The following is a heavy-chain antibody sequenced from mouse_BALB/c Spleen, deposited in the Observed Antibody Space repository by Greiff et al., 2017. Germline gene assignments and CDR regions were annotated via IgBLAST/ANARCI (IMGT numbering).Heavy chain of an antibody. J-gene: IGHJ2*01. V-gene: IGHV5-4*02. Sequence: EVKLQESGGGLVKPGGSLKLSCAASGFTFSDYYMYWVRQTPEKRLEWVATISDGGSYTYYPDSVKGRFTISRDNAKNNLYLQMSSLKSEDTAMYYCARTSGFDYWGQGTTLTVSS. CDR2: ISDGGSYT. CDR3: ARTSGFDY. D-gene: IGHD3-1*01. CDR1: GFTFSDYY.